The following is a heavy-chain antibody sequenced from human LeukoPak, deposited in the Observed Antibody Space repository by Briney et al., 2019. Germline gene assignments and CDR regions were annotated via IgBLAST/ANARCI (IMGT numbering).Heavy chain of an antibody. Sequence: ASVKVSCKASGGTFSSYAISWVRQAPGQGLEWMGGIIPIFGTANYAQKFQGRVTITADESTSTAYMELSSLRSEDTAVYYCARGTRYYYDSSGYYYAYWGQGTLVTVSS. D-gene: IGHD3-22*01. V-gene: IGHV1-69*13. CDR3: ARGTRYYYDSSGYYYAY. CDR2: IIPIFGTA. J-gene: IGHJ4*02. CDR1: GGTFSSYA.